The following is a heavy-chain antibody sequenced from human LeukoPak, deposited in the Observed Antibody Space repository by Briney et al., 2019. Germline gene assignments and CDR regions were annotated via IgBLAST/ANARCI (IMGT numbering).Heavy chain of an antibody. CDR1: GYTFTSYD. J-gene: IGHJ5*02. D-gene: IGHD3-22*01. V-gene: IGHV1-18*01. CDR3: ASLMYYYDSSGVWFDP. Sequence: ASVKVSCKASGYTFTSYDISWVRQAPGQGLEWMGWISAYNGNTNYAQKLQGRVTMTTDTSTSTAYMELRSLRSDDTAVYYCASLMYYYDSSGVWFDPWGQGTLVTVSS. CDR2: ISAYNGNT.